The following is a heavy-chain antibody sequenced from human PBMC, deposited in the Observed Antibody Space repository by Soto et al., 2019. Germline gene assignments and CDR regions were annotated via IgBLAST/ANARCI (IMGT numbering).Heavy chain of an antibody. Sequence: VKVSCKASGGSFSSLVISWLRQAPGQGPEWMGGINPMLGVANFAQKFQDRVTITADESTTTAYMELSSLRPEDAAVYYCARGPAQFDPWGQGTLVTVSS. D-gene: IGHD2-2*01. CDR3: ARGPAQFDP. J-gene: IGHJ5*02. CDR1: GGSFSSLV. CDR2: INPMLGVA. V-gene: IGHV1-69*10.